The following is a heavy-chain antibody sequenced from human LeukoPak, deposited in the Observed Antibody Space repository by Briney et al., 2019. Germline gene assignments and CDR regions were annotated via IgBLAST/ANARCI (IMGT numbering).Heavy chain of an antibody. CDR3: ARMEGDTYYYDSSGYFFDY. CDR1: GFTFSSYG. D-gene: IGHD3-22*01. V-gene: IGHV3-33*01. Sequence: GRSLRLSCAASGFTFSSYGMHWVRQAPGKGLEWVAVIWDDGSNKYYADSVKGRFTISRDNSKNTLYLQMNSLRAEDTAVYYCARMEGDTYYYDSSGYFFDYWGQGTLVTVSS. CDR2: IWDDGSNK. J-gene: IGHJ4*02.